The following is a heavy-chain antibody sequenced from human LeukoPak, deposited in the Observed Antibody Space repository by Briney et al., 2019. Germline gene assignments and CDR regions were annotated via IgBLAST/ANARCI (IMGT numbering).Heavy chain of an antibody. Sequence: ASVKVSCEASGYTFTGYYMHWVRQAPGQGLEWMGWINPNSGGTNYAQRFQGRVAMTRDTTISTAYMELSRLRSDDTAVYYCARGEGLHRDYWGQGTLVTVSS. J-gene: IGHJ4*02. CDR2: INPNSGGT. CDR1: GYTFTGYY. CDR3: ARGEGLHRDY. V-gene: IGHV1-2*02.